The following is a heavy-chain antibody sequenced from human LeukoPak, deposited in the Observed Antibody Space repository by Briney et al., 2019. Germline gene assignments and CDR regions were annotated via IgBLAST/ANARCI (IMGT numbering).Heavy chain of an antibody. CDR2: IIPIFGTA. J-gene: IGHJ3*02. D-gene: IGHD6-13*01. V-gene: IGHV1-69*15. CDR3: ARDLPYSGDAFDI. CDR1: GGTFSSYA. Sequence: WASVKVSCKASGGTFSSYAISWVRQAPGQGLEWMGRIIPIFGTANYAQKFQGRVTITADESTSTAYMELSSLRSEDTAVYYCARDLPYSGDAFDIWGQGTMVTVSS.